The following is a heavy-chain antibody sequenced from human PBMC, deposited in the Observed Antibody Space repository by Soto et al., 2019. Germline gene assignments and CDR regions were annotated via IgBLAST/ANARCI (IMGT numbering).Heavy chain of an antibody. V-gene: IGHV3-23*01. D-gene: IGHD4-4*01. Sequence: VGSLRLSCAASGFTFSSYAMSWVRQAPGKGLEWVSAISGSGGSTYYADSVKGRFTISRDNSKNTLYLQMNSLRAEDTAVYYCAKDLAVTTRAFFDYWGQGTLVTVSS. CDR1: GFTFSSYA. CDR2: ISGSGGST. J-gene: IGHJ4*02. CDR3: AKDLAVTTRAFFDY.